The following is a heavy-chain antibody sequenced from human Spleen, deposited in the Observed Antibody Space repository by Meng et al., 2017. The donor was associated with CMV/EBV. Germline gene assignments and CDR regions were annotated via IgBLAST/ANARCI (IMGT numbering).Heavy chain of an antibody. D-gene: IGHD7-27*01. Sequence: GESLKISCAASGFTFSNAWMSWVRQAPGKGLEWVGRIKSKTDGGTTDYAAPVKGRFTISRDDSKNTLYLQMNSLKTEDTAVYYCTTDLFDPTGAYWGQGTLVTVSS. CDR2: IKSKTDGGTT. V-gene: IGHV3-15*01. J-gene: IGHJ4*02. CDR1: GFTFSNAW. CDR3: TTDLFDPTGAY.